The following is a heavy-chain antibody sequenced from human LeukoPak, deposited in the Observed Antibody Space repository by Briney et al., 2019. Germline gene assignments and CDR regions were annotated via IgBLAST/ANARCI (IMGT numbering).Heavy chain of an antibody. CDR3: ARDQAGSGHYADY. J-gene: IGHJ4*02. CDR1: GFTFSSYG. CDR2: ISGSGGST. Sequence: GGSLRLSCAASGFTFSSYGMSWVRQAPGKGLERVSAISGSGGSTYYADFVKGRFTISRDYSKNTLYLHMNSLRAEDTAVYYCARDQAGSGHYADYWGQGTLVTVSS. D-gene: IGHD3-10*01. V-gene: IGHV3-23*01.